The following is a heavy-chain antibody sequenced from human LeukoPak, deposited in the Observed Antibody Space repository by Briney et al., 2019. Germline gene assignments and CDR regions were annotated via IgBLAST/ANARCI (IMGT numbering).Heavy chain of an antibody. Sequence: SETLSLTCTVSGGSISNDYWSWIRQAAGKELEWIGRIYTRGSTNYNPSLKSRVTISLDKSKKQFSLNLNSVTAADTAVYYCARRVGRYYMDVWGKGTTVTVSS. D-gene: IGHD2-2*01. CDR2: IYTRGST. CDR3: ARRVGRYYMDV. CDR1: GGSISNDY. V-gene: IGHV4-4*07. J-gene: IGHJ6*03.